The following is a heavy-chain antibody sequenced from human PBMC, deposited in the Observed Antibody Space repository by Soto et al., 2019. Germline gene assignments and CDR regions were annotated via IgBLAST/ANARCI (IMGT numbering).Heavy chain of an antibody. D-gene: IGHD1-7*01. Sequence: GGSLRLSCQASGFNFDNYGMHWVRQAPGKGLEWVAVITYDGSFQYYADSVKGRFTISRDNSKNTLSLHLNTLKPEDTAVYHCAKDRVGGTFYTPLAFWGQGTLVTAS. CDR1: GFNFDNYG. J-gene: IGHJ4*02. CDR2: ITYDGSFQ. V-gene: IGHV3-30*18. CDR3: AKDRVGGTFYTPLAF.